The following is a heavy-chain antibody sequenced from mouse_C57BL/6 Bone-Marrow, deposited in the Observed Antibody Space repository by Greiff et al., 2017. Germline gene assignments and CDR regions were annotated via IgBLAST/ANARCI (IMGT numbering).Heavy chain of an antibody. D-gene: IGHD2-4*01. CDR1: GYTFTDHT. CDR3: ARGGFYYDYPLWYFDV. Sequence: QVQLKESDAELVKPGASVKISCKVSGYTFTDHTIHWMKQRPEQGLEWIGYIYPRDGSTKYNGKFKGKATLTADKSSSTAYMQLNSLTSEDSAVYFCARGGFYYDYPLWYFDVWGTGTTVTVSS. V-gene: IGHV1-78*01. CDR2: IYPRDGST. J-gene: IGHJ1*03.